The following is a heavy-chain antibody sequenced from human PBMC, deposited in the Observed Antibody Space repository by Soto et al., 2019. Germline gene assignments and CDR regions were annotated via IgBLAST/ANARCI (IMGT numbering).Heavy chain of an antibody. CDR2: ISYDGSRK. CDR3: ARGDREDIEEVVGVRPGEYSMDV. J-gene: IGHJ6*02. V-gene: IGHV3-30-3*01. Sequence: QVHLVESGGGVVQPGSSLRLSCAASEFTFRIFATHWLRQSPGKGLEWVAVISYDGSRKADSVKGRFTVSRDNSWNTLYLQMNSLRAEDTAIYYCARGDREDIEEVVGVRPGEYSMDVWGQGTTVTVSS. CDR1: EFTFRIFA. D-gene: IGHD1-26*01.